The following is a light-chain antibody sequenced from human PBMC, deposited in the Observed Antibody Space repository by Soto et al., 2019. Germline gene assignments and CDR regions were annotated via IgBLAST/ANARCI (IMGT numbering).Light chain of an antibody. CDR2: MAS. V-gene: IGKV1-5*03. Sequence: DIQVTQSPSALSASVGDRVTITCRASQSVDNWLAWYQRRPGKAPKLLIYMASTLEVGVPSRFSGSASGTEFTLTSSSLQPEDSATYYCQQYKTYSPTFGQGPKVEI. J-gene: IGKJ1*01. CDR1: QSVDNW. CDR3: QQYKTYSPT.